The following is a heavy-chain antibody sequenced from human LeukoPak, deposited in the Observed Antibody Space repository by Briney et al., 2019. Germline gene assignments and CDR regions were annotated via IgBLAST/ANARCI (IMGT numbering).Heavy chain of an antibody. CDR2: INPNSGGT. CDR1: GYTFTGYY. CDR3: ARDEETGYSSSFDY. D-gene: IGHD6-13*01. V-gene: IGHV1-2*02. Sequence: ASVKVSCKASGYTFTGYYMHWVRQAPGQGLEWMGWINPNSGGTNYAQKFQGRVTMTRDTSISTAYMELSRLRSDDTAVYYYARDEETGYSSSFDYWGQGTLVTVSS. J-gene: IGHJ4*02.